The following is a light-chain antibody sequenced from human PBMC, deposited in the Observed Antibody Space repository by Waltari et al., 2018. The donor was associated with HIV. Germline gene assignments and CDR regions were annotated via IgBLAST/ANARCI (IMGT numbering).Light chain of an antibody. CDR1: QSISKTY. CDR2: SAS. Sequence: IVLTQSPGTLSLSPGERATLSCRASQSISKTYLAWYQHKPGQAPRLLFYSASNRATGIPDRFSASGSGTDFALTISRLEPEDFAVYYCQQYAESPYTFGQGTKLDI. V-gene: IGKV3-20*01. CDR3: QQYAESPYT. J-gene: IGKJ2*01.